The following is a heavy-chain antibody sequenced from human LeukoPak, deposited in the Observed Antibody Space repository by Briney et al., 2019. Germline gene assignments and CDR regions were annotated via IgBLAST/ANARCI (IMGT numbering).Heavy chain of an antibody. Sequence: SETLSLTCAVYGGTFSYYYWSWIRQPPGKGLEWIGYISTSGSADYNPSLKSRVTISVDTSKNQFSLKLSSVTAADTAVYYCAATTVDTAMTIDYWGQGTLVTVSS. CDR2: ISTSGSA. CDR3: AATTVDTAMTIDY. V-gene: IGHV4-4*09. CDR1: GGTFSYYY. J-gene: IGHJ4*02. D-gene: IGHD5-18*01.